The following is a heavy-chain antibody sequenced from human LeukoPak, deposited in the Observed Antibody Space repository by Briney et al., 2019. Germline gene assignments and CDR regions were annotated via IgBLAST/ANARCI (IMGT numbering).Heavy chain of an antibody. CDR2: IFYSGSA. CDR1: GGSITTSSYY. Sequence: SETLSLTCTVSGGSITTSSYYWGWIRQPPGKGLEWIGNIFYSGSAYYSPSLKSRVTISVDTSKNQFSLKLSSVTAADTAVYYCARVSPIAAAGSSYYYAIDVWGQGTTVTVSS. CDR3: ARVSPIAAAGSSYYYAIDV. D-gene: IGHD6-25*01. V-gene: IGHV4-39*01. J-gene: IGHJ6*02.